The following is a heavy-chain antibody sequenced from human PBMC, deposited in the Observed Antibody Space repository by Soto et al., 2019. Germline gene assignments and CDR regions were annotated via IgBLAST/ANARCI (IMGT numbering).Heavy chain of an antibody. D-gene: IGHD6-19*01. CDR2: LDQSGGT. Sequence: NPSEALSVTGAERFGSLSGQYRNWSRQSPGKGLEWIGELDQSGGTNYNPSLKSRAIISDDTSKNQFSLTLTSVTAADTAVYYCAREDSYGWSGESLDVWGQGTTVRVP. V-gene: IGHV4-34*01. J-gene: IGHJ6*02. CDR1: FGSLSGQY. CDR3: AREDSYGWSGESLDV.